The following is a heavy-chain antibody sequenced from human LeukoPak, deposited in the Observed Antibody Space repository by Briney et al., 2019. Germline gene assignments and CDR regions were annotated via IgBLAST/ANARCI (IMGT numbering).Heavy chain of an antibody. CDR3: AHRTSSGPFDS. J-gene: IGHJ4*02. V-gene: IGHV2-5*01. D-gene: IGHD6-19*01. CDR1: DFSLSTPGMG. Sequence: SGPTLVNPTQTLTLTCTFSDFSLSTPGMGVGWIRQPPGKALEWLAFIYYNDDKRYSPSLRSRLTITRDTSKNQVVLTMSNMDPVDTATYYCAHRTSSGPFDSWGQGTLVTVSS. CDR2: IYYNDDK.